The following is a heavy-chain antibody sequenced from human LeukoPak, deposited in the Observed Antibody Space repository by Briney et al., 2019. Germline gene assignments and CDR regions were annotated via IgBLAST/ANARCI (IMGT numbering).Heavy chain of an antibody. V-gene: IGHV1-46*01. D-gene: IGHD3-10*01. CDR3: ARDVGLYYDSGSVLDQ. CDR1: GYTFTSYG. J-gene: IGHJ4*02. Sequence: GASVKVSCKASGYTFTSYGISWVRQAPGQGLEWMGIVNPSGGSTSYAQKFQGRVTMTRDTSTSTVYMELSSLRSEDTAVYYCARDVGLYYDSGSVLDQWGQGTRVIVSS. CDR2: VNPSGGST.